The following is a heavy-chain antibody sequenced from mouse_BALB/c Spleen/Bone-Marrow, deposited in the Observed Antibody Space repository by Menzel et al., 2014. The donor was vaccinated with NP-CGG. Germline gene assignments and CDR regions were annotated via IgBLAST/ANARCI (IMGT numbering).Heavy chain of an antibody. CDR2: IDPANGNT. J-gene: IGHJ3*01. CDR1: GFNIKDTY. Sequence: VQLKESGAELVKPGASVKLSCTASGFNIKDTYMHWVKQRPKQGLEWIGRIDPANGNTKYDPKFQGKATITADTSSNTAYLQLSSLTSEDTAVYYCASYYYGSSRFAYWGQGTLVTVSA. CDR3: ASYYYGSSRFAY. V-gene: IGHV14-3*02. D-gene: IGHD1-1*01.